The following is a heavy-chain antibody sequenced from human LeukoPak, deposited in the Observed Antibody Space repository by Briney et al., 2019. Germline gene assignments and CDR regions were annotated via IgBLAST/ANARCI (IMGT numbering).Heavy chain of an antibody. J-gene: IGHJ4*02. D-gene: IGHD4-23*01. V-gene: IGHV3-30*01. CDR3: ASDDYGGKGTLDY. CDR1: GFTFSSYA. CDR2: ISYDGSNK. Sequence: PGRSLRLSCAASGFTFSSYAMHWVRQAPGKGLEWVAVISYDGSNKYYADSVKGRFTISRDNSKNTLYLQMNSLRAEDTAVYYGASDDYGGKGTLDYWGQGTLVTVSS.